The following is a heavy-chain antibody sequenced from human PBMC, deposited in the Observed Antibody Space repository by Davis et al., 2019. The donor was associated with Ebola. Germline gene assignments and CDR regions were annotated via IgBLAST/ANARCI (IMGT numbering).Heavy chain of an antibody. J-gene: IGHJ6*02. V-gene: IGHV4-34*01. CDR1: GGSFSGYY. D-gene: IGHD2-21*01. CDR3: AKGEGVLWWPYSMDV. Sequence: SETLSLTCAVYGGSFSGYYWSWIRQPPGKGLEWIGEINHSGSTNYNPSLKSRVTISVDTSKNQFSLKLSSVTAADTAVYYCAKGEGVLWWPYSMDVWGQGTTVTVSS. CDR2: INHSGST.